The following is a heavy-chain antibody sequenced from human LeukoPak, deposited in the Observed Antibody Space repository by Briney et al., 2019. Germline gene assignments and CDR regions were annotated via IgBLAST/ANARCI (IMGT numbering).Heavy chain of an antibody. CDR2: MYYSGST. J-gene: IGHJ2*01. CDR3: ARRARIAATGTDWYFDL. CDR1: GGSISSYY. D-gene: IGHD6-13*01. V-gene: IGHV4-59*08. Sequence: SETLSLTCTVSGGSISSYYWSWIRQPPGKGLQCIGYMYYSGSTNYSPSLKSRVTMSVDTSKKQFSLKLSSVTAADTAVYYCARRARIAATGTDWYFDLWGRGTLVTVSS.